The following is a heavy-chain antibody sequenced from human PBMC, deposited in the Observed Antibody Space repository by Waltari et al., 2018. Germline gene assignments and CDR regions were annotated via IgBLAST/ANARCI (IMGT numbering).Heavy chain of an antibody. CDR2: IYYSGST. J-gene: IGHJ4*02. CDR3: ARLGAYGDYYRGVDY. CDR1: GGSISSSSYY. D-gene: IGHD4-17*01. Sequence: QLQLQESGPGLVKPSETLSLTCTVPGGSISSSSYYWGWIRQPPGKGLEWIGSIYYSGSTYYNPSLKSRVTISVDTSKNQFSLKLSSVTAADTAVYYCARLGAYGDYYRGVDYWGQGTLVTVSS. V-gene: IGHV4-39*01.